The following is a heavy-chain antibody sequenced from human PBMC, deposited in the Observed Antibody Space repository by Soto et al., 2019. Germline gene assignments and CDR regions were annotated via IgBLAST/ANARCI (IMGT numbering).Heavy chain of an antibody. CDR2: IYYSGST. Sequence: TSETLSLTCTVSGGSISSYYWSWIRQPPGKGLEWIGYIYYSGSTNYNPSLKSRVTISVDTSKNQFSLKLSSVTAADTAVYYCARVLRDSSGYYPLEIFDYWGQGTLVTVSS. CDR1: GGSISSYY. V-gene: IGHV4-59*01. D-gene: IGHD3-22*01. J-gene: IGHJ4*02. CDR3: ARVLRDSSGYYPLEIFDY.